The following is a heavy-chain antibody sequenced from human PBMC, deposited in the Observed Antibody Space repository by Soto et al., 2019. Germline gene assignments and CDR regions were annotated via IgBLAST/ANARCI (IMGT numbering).Heavy chain of an antibody. J-gene: IGHJ4*02. CDR2: IWYDVIDY. Sequence: QVQLVESGGGVVQSGRSLRLSCTTSGFTFRNYGMHWVRQAPGKGLEWLAIIWYDVIDYYHADSVKGRFTISRDNSKNTIYLQMNSLRPEDTAVYYCARDFGDGFDFWGQGALVTVSS. V-gene: IGHV3-33*01. CDR3: ARDFGDGFDF. CDR1: GFTFRNYG. D-gene: IGHD3-10*01.